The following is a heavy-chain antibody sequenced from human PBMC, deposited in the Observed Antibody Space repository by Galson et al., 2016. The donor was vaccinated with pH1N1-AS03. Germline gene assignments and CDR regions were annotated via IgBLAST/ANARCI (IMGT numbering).Heavy chain of an antibody. D-gene: IGHD3-22*01. CDR1: GFRFGDFA. Sequence: SLRLSCAASGFRFGDFAMNWVRQVPGKGLEWVSGLSGSGTPTFYADSVKGRFTISRDNSKNTLYLQMNSLRAEDTAVYYCAKANSTATNEVVSPFDYWGKGTLVTVSS. CDR2: LSGSGTPT. J-gene: IGHJ4*02. V-gene: IGHV3-23*01. CDR3: AKANSTATNEVVSPFDY.